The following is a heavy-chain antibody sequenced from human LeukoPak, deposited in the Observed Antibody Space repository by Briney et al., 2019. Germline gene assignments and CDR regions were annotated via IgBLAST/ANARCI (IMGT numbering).Heavy chain of an antibody. V-gene: IGHV4-34*01. Sequence: SETLSLTCAVYGGAFSGYYCSWIRQPPGKGLEWIGEINHSGSTNYNPSLKSRVTISVDTSKNQFSLKLSSVTAADTAVYYCATLAIAAAGYWGQGTLVTVSS. D-gene: IGHD6-13*01. J-gene: IGHJ4*02. CDR1: GGAFSGYY. CDR2: INHSGST. CDR3: ATLAIAAAGY.